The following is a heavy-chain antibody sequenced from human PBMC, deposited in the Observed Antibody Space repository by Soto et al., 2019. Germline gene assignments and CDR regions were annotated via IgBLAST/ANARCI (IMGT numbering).Heavy chain of an antibody. CDR3: ARDRYSYGQRDYYDSSRYQRLDY. CDR1: GFTFSSYG. CDR2: IWYDGSNK. Sequence: GGSLRLSCAASGFTFSSYGMHWVRQAPGKGLEWVAVIWYDGSNKYYADSVKGRFTISRDNSKNTLYLQMNSLRAEDTAVYYCARDRYSYGQRDYYDSSRYQRLDYWGQGTLVTVYS. V-gene: IGHV3-33*01. D-gene: IGHD3-22*01. J-gene: IGHJ4*02.